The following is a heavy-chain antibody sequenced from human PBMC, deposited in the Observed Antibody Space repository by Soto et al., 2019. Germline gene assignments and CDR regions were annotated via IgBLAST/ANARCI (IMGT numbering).Heavy chain of an antibody. CDR1: GYTFTSYA. CDR3: ASALASDIPTSCYSGFDA. Sequence: ASVKVSCKASGYTFTSYAMHWVRQAPGQRLEWMGWINAGNGNTKYSQKFQGRVTITRDTSASTAYMELSSLRSEDTAVYYCASALASDIPTSCYSGFDAWGQGTLVTVSS. D-gene: IGHD2-15*01. J-gene: IGHJ5*02. V-gene: IGHV1-3*01. CDR2: INAGNGNT.